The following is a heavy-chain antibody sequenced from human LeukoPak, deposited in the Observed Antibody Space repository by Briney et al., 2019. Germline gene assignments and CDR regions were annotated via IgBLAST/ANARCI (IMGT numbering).Heavy chain of an antibody. CDR2: ISYDGSNK. Sequence: GGSLRLSCAASGFTFSSYAMHWVRQAPGKGLEWVAVISYDGSNKYYADSVKGRFTISRDNSNNTLYLQMNSLRAEDTAVYYCARGCGSGWGKDYWGQGTLVTVSS. CDR1: GFTFSSYA. D-gene: IGHD6-19*01. CDR3: ARGCGSGWGKDY. J-gene: IGHJ4*02. V-gene: IGHV3-30*04.